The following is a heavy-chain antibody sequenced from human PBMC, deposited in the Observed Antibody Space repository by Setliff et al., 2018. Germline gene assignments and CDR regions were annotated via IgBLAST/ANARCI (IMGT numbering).Heavy chain of an antibody. V-gene: IGHV4-38-2*01. D-gene: IGHD3-3*01. Sequence: SETLSLTCAVSGYFISSGYYWGWIRQPPGKGLEWIGSIYHSGSTYYNPSLKSRVTISVDTSKKQFSLKLSSVTAADTAVYYCARLPSKRIHYNFWSGSYNWFDPWGQGTLVTVSS. CDR3: ARLPSKRIHYNFWSGSYNWFDP. CDR2: IYHSGST. J-gene: IGHJ5*02. CDR1: GYFISSGYY.